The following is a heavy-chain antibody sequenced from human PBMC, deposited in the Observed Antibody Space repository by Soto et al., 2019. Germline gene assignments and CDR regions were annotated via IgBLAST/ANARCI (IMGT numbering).Heavy chain of an antibody. CDR1: GFTFSDFG. CDR2: VNNDGRNT. Sequence: EVQLLESGGDLVQSGGSLRLSCEASGFTFSDFGMSWVRQIPGKGLEWVSTVNNDGRNTHYADSVEGRFTISRDNSKNTLYLQMGSLRAEGTAIYYCAKDAGNEESLFDYWGQGTLVTVSS. J-gene: IGHJ4*02. V-gene: IGHV3-23*01. CDR3: AKDAGNEESLFDY.